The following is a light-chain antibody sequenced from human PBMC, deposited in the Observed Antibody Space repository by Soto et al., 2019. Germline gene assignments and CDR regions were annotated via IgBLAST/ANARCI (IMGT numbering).Light chain of an antibody. Sequence: DVAMTQSPLSLPVTLGQPASMSCRSSQSLTYSDGNTYLNWFQLGPGQTPRRLIYKVSNRDSGVPGRFRSSGSGDDFTLKINRVEAEDVGVYYCIQGTRGTPDTFGQGTKLEIQ. CDR2: KVS. CDR3: IQGTRGTPDT. V-gene: IGKV2-30*01. J-gene: IGKJ2*01. CDR1: QSLTYSDGNTY.